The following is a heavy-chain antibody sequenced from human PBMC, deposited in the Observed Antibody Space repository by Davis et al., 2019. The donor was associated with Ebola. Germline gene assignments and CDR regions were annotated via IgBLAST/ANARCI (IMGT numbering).Heavy chain of an antibody. CDR1: GGSFSGYY. V-gene: IGHV4-34*01. CDR3: ARALLRYFDWSYYFDY. CDR2: INHSGST. D-gene: IGHD3-9*01. J-gene: IGHJ4*02. Sequence: SETLSLTCAVYGGSFSGYYWSWIRQPPGKGLEWIGEINHSGSTNYNPSLKSRVTISVDTSKNQFSLKLSSVTAADTAVYYCARALLRYFDWSYYFDYWGQGTLVTVSS.